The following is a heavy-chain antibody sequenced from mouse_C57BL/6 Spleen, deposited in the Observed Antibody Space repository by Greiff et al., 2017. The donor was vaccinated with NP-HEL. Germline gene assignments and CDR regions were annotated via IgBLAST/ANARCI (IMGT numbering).Heavy chain of an antibody. CDR1: GYTFTSYD. Sequence: VQLQQSGPELVKPGASVKLSCKASGYTFTSYDINWVKQRPGQGLEWIGRIYPRDGSTKYNEKFKGKATLTVDTSSSTAYMELHSLTSEDSAVYFCAREEGGNYRFAYWGQGTLVTVSA. D-gene: IGHD2-1*01. J-gene: IGHJ3*01. CDR3: AREEGGNYRFAY. CDR2: IYPRDGST. V-gene: IGHV1-85*01.